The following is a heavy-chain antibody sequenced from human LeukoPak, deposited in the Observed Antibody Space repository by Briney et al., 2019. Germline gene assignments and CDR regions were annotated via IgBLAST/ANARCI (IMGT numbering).Heavy chain of an antibody. Sequence: PGGSLRLSCAASGFTFSSYSMNWVRQAPGKGLEWVSSISSSSSYIYYADSVKGRFTISRDNAKNSLYLQMNSLRAEDTAVYYCARSQYYDFWSGYWRGQYYFDYWGQGTLVTVSS. CDR3: ARSQYYDFWSGYWRGQYYFDY. CDR2: ISSSSSYI. V-gene: IGHV3-21*01. J-gene: IGHJ4*02. CDR1: GFTFSSYS. D-gene: IGHD3-3*01.